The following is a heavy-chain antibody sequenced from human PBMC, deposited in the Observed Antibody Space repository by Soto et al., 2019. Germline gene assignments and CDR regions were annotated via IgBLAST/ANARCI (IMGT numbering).Heavy chain of an antibody. CDR2: ISSSSSTI. J-gene: IGHJ6*02. CDR3: ARDIYRRVGATRGEYYYYGMDV. Sequence: GGSLRLSCAASGFTFSSYSMNWVRQAPGKGLEWVSYISSSSSTIYYADSVKGRFTISRDNAKNSLYLQMNSLRDEDTAVYYCARDIYRRVGATRGEYYYYGMDVWGQGTTVTASS. CDR1: GFTFSSYS. D-gene: IGHD1-26*01. V-gene: IGHV3-48*02.